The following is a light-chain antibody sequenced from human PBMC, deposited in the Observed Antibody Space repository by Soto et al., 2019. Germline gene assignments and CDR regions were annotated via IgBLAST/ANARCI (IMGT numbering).Light chain of an antibody. CDR1: QSISSY. Sequence: DIQMTQSPSSLSASVGDRVTITCRASQSISSYLNWYQQKPGKAPKLLIYAASSLQSGVPSRFSGSGSGTDFTLTISSLQPEDFATYYCQQSYSTFFGQGTSWRSN. CDR2: AAS. J-gene: IGKJ2*01. CDR3: QQSYSTF. V-gene: IGKV1-39*01.